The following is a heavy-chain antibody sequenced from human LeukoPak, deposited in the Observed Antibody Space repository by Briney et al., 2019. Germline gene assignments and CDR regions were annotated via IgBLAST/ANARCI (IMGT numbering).Heavy chain of an antibody. CDR3: ASNRWSSGWYTD. Sequence: SETLSLTCTVSAGSISSSSYYWGWIRQPPGKGLEWIGSIYYSGSTHYNPSLKSRVTISVDTSKNQFSLKLSSVTAADTAVYYCASNRWSSGWYTDWGQGTLVTVSS. CDR1: AGSISSSSYY. V-gene: IGHV4-39*07. D-gene: IGHD6-19*01. CDR2: IYYSGST. J-gene: IGHJ4*02.